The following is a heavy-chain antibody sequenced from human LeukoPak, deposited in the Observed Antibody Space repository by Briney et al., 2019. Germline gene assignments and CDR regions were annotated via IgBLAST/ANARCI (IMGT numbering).Heavy chain of an antibody. J-gene: IGHJ4*02. V-gene: IGHV1-2*02. CDR3: ARDLEVYYYGSGSYDY. CDR2: INPNSGGT. D-gene: IGHD3-10*01. Sequence: ASVKVSCKASGYTFTGYYMHWVRQAPGQGLEWMGWINPNSGGTNYAQKFQGRVTMTRDTSISTAYMELSRLRSDDTAVYYCARDLEVYYYGSGSYDYWGQGTLVTVSS. CDR1: GYTFTGYY.